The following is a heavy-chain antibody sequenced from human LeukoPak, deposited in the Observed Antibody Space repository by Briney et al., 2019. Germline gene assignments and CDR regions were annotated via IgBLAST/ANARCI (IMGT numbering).Heavy chain of an antibody. CDR1: GYTFTGYY. CDR2: IYPNSGGT. Sequence: ASVKVSCKASGYTFTGYYMHWVRQAPGQGLEWMGWIYPNSGGTNYAQNFQGRVTMTRDTSISTAYMELSRLRSDDTAVYYCARGDETYYYDSSGRDAFDIWGQGTMVTVSS. CDR3: ARGDETYYYDSSGRDAFDI. D-gene: IGHD3-22*01. V-gene: IGHV1-2*02. J-gene: IGHJ3*02.